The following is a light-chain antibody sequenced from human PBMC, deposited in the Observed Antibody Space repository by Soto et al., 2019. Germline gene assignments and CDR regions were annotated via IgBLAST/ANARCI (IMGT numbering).Light chain of an antibody. V-gene: IGLV2-23*02. J-gene: IGLJ3*02. CDR3: SSYAGSGTWV. CDR2: ELS. CDR1: SSDFGSYNL. Sequence: QSALTQPASVSGSPGQSITISCTGTSSDFGSYNLVSWFQQHPGKAPKLMIYELSKRPSGVSARFSGSKSGNTASLTISGLLAEDEADYYCSSYAGSGTWVFGGGTKLTVL.